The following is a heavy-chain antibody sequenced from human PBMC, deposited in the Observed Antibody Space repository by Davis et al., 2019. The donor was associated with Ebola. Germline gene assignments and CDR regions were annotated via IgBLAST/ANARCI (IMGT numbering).Heavy chain of an antibody. Sequence: ASVKVSCKASGYTFTSDGISWVRQAPGQGLERLGCISAYNGNTNSAQKLQGRVTMTTDTSTSTAYMELRSLRSDDTAVYYCAREGYCSSTSCYAPYYYYYYGMDVWGQGTTVTVSS. D-gene: IGHD2-2*01. CDR3: AREGYCSSTSCYAPYYYYYYGMDV. J-gene: IGHJ6*02. CDR2: ISAYNGNT. V-gene: IGHV1-18*01. CDR1: GYTFTSDG.